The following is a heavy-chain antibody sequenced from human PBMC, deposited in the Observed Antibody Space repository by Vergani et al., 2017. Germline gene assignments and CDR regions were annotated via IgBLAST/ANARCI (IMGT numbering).Heavy chain of an antibody. D-gene: IGHD6-19*01. J-gene: IGHJ5*02. CDR2: ISAYNGNT. Sequence: QVQLVQSGAEVKKPGSSVKVSCKASGGTFSSYTISWVRQAPGQGLEWVGWISAYNGNTNYAQKLQGRVTMTTDTSTSTAYMELRGLRSDYTAVYYCARAQQWLVRNWFDPWSQGTLVTVSS. V-gene: IGHV1-18*01. CDR3: ARAQQWLVRNWFDP. CDR1: GGTFSSYT.